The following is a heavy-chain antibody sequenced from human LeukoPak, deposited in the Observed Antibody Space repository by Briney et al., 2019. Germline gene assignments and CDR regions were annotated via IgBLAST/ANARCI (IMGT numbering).Heavy chain of an antibody. Sequence: SETLSLTCTVSGGSISISSDYWGWIRQPPGKGLEWIGSIYYSGSTNYNPSLKSRVTMSVDTSKNQFSLNLSSATAADTAVYYCARGIGSQLRSGWFDPWGQGTLVTVSS. D-gene: IGHD3-3*01. V-gene: IGHV4-39*01. CDR2: IYYSGST. CDR1: GGSISISSDY. CDR3: ARGIGSQLRSGWFDP. J-gene: IGHJ5*02.